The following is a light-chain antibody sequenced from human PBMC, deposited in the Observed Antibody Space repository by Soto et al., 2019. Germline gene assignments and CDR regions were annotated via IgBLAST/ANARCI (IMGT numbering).Light chain of an antibody. Sequence: QSVLTQPPSVSGAPGQRVTISCTGSSSNIGAGYDVHWYQQLPGTAPKLMIYEVSERPSGVPDRFSGSKSGNTASLTVSGLQAEDEADYYCSSFSGSNNYVFGTGTKVTVL. CDR1: SSNIGAGYD. CDR2: EVS. CDR3: SSFSGSNNYV. V-gene: IGLV1-40*01. J-gene: IGLJ1*01.